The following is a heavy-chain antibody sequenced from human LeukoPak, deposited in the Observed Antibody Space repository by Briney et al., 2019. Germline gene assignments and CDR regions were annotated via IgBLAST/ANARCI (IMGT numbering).Heavy chain of an antibody. V-gene: IGHV1-24*01. Sequence: ASVKVSCKVSGDSLNELSMHWVRQAPGKGLEWMGGFDPEDGETIYAQKFQGRVTMTEDTSTDTAYMELSSLRSEDTAVYYCARPGCSGGSCYPYYFDYWGQGTLVTVSS. D-gene: IGHD2-15*01. CDR1: GDSLNELS. J-gene: IGHJ4*02. CDR3: ARPGCSGGSCYPYYFDY. CDR2: FDPEDGET.